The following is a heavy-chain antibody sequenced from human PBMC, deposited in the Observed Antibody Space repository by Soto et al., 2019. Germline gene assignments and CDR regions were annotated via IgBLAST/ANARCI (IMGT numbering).Heavy chain of an antibody. CDR3: ARAGQYYDSSGYAD. CDR2: ISAYNGNT. J-gene: IGHJ4*02. V-gene: IGHV1-18*01. D-gene: IGHD3-22*01. CDR1: GYSFATSG. Sequence: QVKLVQSGTEVKKPGASMKVSCKASGYSFATSGISWVRQAPGQGLEWMGWISAYNGNTNYDQKLQDRIIMTTDTSTSTASLELRSLRSDDTAVYYCARAGQYYDSSGYADWGQGTLVTVSS.